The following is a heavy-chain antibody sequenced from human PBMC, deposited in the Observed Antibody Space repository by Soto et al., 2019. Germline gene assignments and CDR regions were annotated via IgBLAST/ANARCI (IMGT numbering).Heavy chain of an antibody. CDR2: MNPNSGNT. J-gene: IGHJ3*02. CDR1: GYTFTSYD. D-gene: IGHD3-22*01. Sequence: GASVKVSCKASGYTFTSYDINWVRQATGQGLEWMGWMNPNSGNTGYAQKFQGRVTMTRNTSISTAYMELSSLRSEDTAVYYCARGIFYYDSSGGANDAFDIWGQGTMVTVSS. CDR3: ARGIFYYDSSGGANDAFDI. V-gene: IGHV1-8*01.